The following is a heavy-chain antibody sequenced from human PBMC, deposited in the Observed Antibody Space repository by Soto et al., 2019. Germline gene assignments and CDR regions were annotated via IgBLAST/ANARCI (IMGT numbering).Heavy chain of an antibody. J-gene: IGHJ6*02. CDR3: ARSEEDSDYYYYGMDV. D-gene: IGHD2-21*01. CDR1: GHPVSSNSVA. Sequence: SQTLSLTCVGSGHPVSSNSVAWTWVRQSPSRGLEWLGRTYYRSRWYSDYAVSVRSRIDINADTSKNQVSLQLNSVTPEDTAVYYCARSEEDSDYYYYGMDVWGQGATVTVSS. V-gene: IGHV6-1*01. CDR2: TYYRSRWYS.